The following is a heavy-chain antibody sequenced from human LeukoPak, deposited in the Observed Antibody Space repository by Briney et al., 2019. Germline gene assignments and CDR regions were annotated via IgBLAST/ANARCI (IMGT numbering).Heavy chain of an antibody. V-gene: IGHV4-34*01. J-gene: IGHJ5*02. Sequence: SETLSLTCALYGGSFSGYSWSWIRHPPGKGLEWIGEINHRRITNYNPSLKGRVTISVDTSENQFSLKVISVTAADTAVYYCARTFFTVTNHNWFDPWGQGILVTVSS. CDR3: ARTFFTVTNHNWFDP. CDR1: GGSFSGYS. CDR2: INHRRIT. D-gene: IGHD4-17*01.